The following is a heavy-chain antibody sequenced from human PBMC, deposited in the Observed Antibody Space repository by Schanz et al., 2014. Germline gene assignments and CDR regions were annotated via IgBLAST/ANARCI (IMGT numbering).Heavy chain of an antibody. J-gene: IGHJ4*02. CDR1: GFTFSSYA. CDR2: ISGSGGST. Sequence: DVQLLESGGGLVQPGGSLRLSCAASGFTFSSYAMSWVRQAPGKGLEWVSAISGSGGSTYYADSVRGRFTISRDNAENTLFLQMNSLRAEDTAVYYCARKVVATIGGYYDNWGQGTLVTVSS. CDR3: ARKVVATIGGYYDN. V-gene: IGHV3-23*01. D-gene: IGHD5-12*01.